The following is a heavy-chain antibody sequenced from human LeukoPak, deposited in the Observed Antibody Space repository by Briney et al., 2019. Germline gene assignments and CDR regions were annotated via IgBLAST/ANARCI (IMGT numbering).Heavy chain of an antibody. D-gene: IGHD1-1*01. Sequence: ASVKVSCKASGGTFSSYAISWVRQAPGQGLEWMGGIIPIFGTANYTQKFQGRVTVTTDESTSTAYMELSSLRSEDTAVYYCARAGTTGTTGLDYWGRGTLVTVSS. V-gene: IGHV1-69*05. CDR2: IIPIFGTA. J-gene: IGHJ4*02. CDR3: ARAGTTGTTGLDY. CDR1: GGTFSSYA.